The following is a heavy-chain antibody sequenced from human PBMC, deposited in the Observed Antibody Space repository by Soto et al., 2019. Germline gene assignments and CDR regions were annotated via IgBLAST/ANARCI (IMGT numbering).Heavy chain of an antibody. J-gene: IGHJ4*02. CDR3: ARGPLRWFGELSRSGD. Sequence: QVQLQESGPGLVKPSETLSLTCTVSGGSISSYYWSWIRQPPGKGLEWIGYIYYSGSTNYNPSLKSRVTISVDTSKNQFSLKLSSVTAADTAVYYCARGPLRWFGELSRSGDWGQGTLVTVSS. V-gene: IGHV4-59*01. D-gene: IGHD3-10*01. CDR2: IYYSGST. CDR1: GGSISSYY.